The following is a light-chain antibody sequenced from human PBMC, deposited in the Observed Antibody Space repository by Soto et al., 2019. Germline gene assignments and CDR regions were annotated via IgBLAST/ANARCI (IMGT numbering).Light chain of an antibody. V-gene: IGLV2-8*01. Sequence: QSALTQPPSASGSPGQSVTISCTGASSDISGHNYVSWYQQHPGKAPKLMIYEVSKRPSWVPDRFSASKSDNTASLTVSGLQAEDEADYYCSSYAGGNNWVFGGGTQLTVL. CDR3: SSYAGGNNWV. CDR1: SSDISGHNY. CDR2: EVS. J-gene: IGLJ3*02.